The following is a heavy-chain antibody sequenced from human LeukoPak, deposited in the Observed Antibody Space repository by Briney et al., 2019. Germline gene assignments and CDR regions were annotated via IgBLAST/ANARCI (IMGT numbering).Heavy chain of an antibody. CDR1: GYTFTSYD. J-gene: IGHJ6*03. D-gene: IGHD3-10*01. Sequence: ASVKVSCKASGYTFTSYDINWVRQATGQGLEWMRWMNPNSGNTGYAQKFQGRVTMTRNTSISTAYMELSSLRFEDTAVYYCAGGSGRRYYYSYMDVWGKGTTVTVSS. CDR3: AGGSGRRYYYSYMDV. CDR2: MNPNSGNT. V-gene: IGHV1-8*01.